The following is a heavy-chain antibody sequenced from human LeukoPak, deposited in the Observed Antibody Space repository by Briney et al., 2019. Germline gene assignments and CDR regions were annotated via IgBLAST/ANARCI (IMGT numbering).Heavy chain of an antibody. Sequence: ASVKVPCKASGYTFTSYAMNWVRQAPGQGLEWMGWINTNTGNPTYAQGFTGRFVFSLDTSVSTAYLQISSLKAEDAAVYYCARDLGRITMVRGVFDYWGQGTLVTVSS. CDR3: ARDLGRITMVRGVFDY. D-gene: IGHD3-10*01. CDR1: GYTFTSYA. J-gene: IGHJ4*02. CDR2: INTNTGNP. V-gene: IGHV7-4-1*02.